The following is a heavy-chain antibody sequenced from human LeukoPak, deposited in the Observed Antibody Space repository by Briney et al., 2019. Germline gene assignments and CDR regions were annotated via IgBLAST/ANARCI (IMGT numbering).Heavy chain of an antibody. V-gene: IGHV4-34*01. D-gene: IGHD2-15*01. Sequence: SETLSLTCAVYGGSFSGYYWSWIRQPPGKGLEWIGEINHSGSTNYNPSLKSRVTISVDTSKNQFSLKLSSVTAADTAVYYCARGLRGGVVVVAATVVGSWFDPWGQGTLGTVSS. CDR1: GGSFSGYY. J-gene: IGHJ5*02. CDR2: INHSGST. CDR3: ARGLRGGVVVVAATVVGSWFDP.